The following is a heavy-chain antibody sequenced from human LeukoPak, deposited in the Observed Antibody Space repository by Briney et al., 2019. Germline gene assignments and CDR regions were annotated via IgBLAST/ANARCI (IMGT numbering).Heavy chain of an antibody. CDR3: IMYDNWAFGDG. J-gene: IGHJ6*02. V-gene: IGHV3-7*01. CDR1: DFTFSDYW. D-gene: IGHD1-20*01. CDR2: IKKEGSDE. Sequence: PGGSPRLSCAASDFTFSDYWMSCGRPAPGKGPEWVANIKKEGSDEHYMDSVKGRLTVSRDNAKNSLFLQINSLRVEDTAVYSCIMYDNWAFGDGWGQATTV.